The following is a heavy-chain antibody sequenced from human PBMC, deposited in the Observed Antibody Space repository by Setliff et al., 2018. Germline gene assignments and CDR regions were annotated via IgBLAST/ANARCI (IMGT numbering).Heavy chain of an antibody. D-gene: IGHD2-8*01. CDR1: GFSLSNARMG. CDR3: ARWMVDCTNGVCYTGPYTAMVPFDY. V-gene: IGHV2-26*01. CDR2: IFSNDEK. Sequence: ESGPTLVNPTETLTLTCSVSGFSLSNARMGVSWIRQPPGKALEWLAHIFSNDEKSYSTSLKSRLTISKDTSKSQVVLTMTNMDPVDTATYYCARWMVDCTNGVCYTGPYTAMVPFDYWGQGTLVTVSS. J-gene: IGHJ4*02.